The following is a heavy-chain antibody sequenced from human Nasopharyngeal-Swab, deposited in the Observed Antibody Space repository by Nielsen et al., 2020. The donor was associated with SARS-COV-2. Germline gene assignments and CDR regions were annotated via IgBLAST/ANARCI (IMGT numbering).Heavy chain of an antibody. Sequence: ASVKVSCKASGYTFTGYGISWVRQAPGQGLEWMGWISAYNGNTNYAQKLQGRVTMTTDTSTSTAYMELRSLRSDDTAVYYCARDEGAIVVSVAAISYYYYYGMDVWGQGTTVTVSS. V-gene: IGHV1-18*01. D-gene: IGHD2-15*01. J-gene: IGHJ6*02. CDR2: ISAYNGNT. CDR1: GYTFTGYG. CDR3: ARDEGAIVVSVAAISYYYYYGMDV.